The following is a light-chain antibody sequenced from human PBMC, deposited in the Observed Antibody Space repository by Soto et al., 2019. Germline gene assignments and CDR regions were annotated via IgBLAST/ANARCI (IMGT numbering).Light chain of an antibody. CDR2: GAS. V-gene: IGKV3-20*01. Sequence: EIATLSCRASQSVSSSYLAWYQQKPGQAHRLLIYGASSRATGIPDRFSGSGSGTDFTLTICRLEPEDFAVYYCQQYGIQPGKFAQGTIV. CDR1: QSVSSSY. CDR3: QQYGIQPGK. J-gene: IGKJ1*01.